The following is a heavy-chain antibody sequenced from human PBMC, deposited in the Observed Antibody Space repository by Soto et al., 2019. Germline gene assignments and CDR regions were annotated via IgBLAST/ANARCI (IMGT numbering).Heavy chain of an antibody. CDR3: ARGGALYYDILTGTNDAFDI. D-gene: IGHD3-9*01. CDR1: GDTFTRCG. Sequence: ASVKVSCKASGDTFTRCGIRWVRQAPGQGLEWMGWINPNSGGTNYAQKVQGWVTMTRDTSISTAYMELSRLRSDDTAVYYCARGGALYYDILTGTNDAFDIWGQGTMVTV. CDR2: INPNSGGT. J-gene: IGHJ3*02. V-gene: IGHV1-2*04.